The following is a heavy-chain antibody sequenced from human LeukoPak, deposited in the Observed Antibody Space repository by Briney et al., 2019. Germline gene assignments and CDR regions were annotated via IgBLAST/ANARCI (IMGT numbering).Heavy chain of an antibody. CDR2: ISGSGGST. V-gene: IGHV3-23*01. D-gene: IGHD2-15*01. CDR1: GFTFSSYA. Sequence: GGSLRLSCAASGFTFSSYAMSWVRQAPGKGLEWVSAISGSGGSTYYADSVKGRFTNSRDNSKNTLYLQMNSLRAEDTAVYYCAKGDIVYYDYYFDYWGQGTLVTVSS. CDR3: AKGDIVYYDYYFDY. J-gene: IGHJ4*02.